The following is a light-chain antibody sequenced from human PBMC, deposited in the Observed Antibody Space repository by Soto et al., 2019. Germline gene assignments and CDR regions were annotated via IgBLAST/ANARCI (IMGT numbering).Light chain of an antibody. J-gene: IGKJ1*01. CDR3: QQYSVYWT. CDR1: QSISSW. V-gene: IGKV1-5*03. CDR2: KAS. Sequence: DIQMTQSPSTLSASVGDRVTITCRASQSISSWLAWYQQKPGKAPKLLIYKASTLKSGVPSRFTGSGSGTEFTLTINSLQPDDFATYYCQQYSVYWTFGQGTKVDIK.